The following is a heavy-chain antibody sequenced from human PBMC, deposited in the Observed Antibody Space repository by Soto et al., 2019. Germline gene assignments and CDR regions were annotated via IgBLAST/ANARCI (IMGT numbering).Heavy chain of an antibody. J-gene: IGHJ4*02. Sequence: QVQLVESGGGVVQPGRSLRLSCAASGFTFSSYGMYWVRQAPGKGLEWVAVIWYDGSNKYYADSVKGRFTISRDNSKNTLYLQMNSLRAEDTAVYYCARDFSHDYYDSSGYYPNFDYWGQGTLVTVSS. CDR3: ARDFSHDYYDSSGYYPNFDY. D-gene: IGHD3-22*01. V-gene: IGHV3-33*01. CDR2: IWYDGSNK. CDR1: GFTFSSYG.